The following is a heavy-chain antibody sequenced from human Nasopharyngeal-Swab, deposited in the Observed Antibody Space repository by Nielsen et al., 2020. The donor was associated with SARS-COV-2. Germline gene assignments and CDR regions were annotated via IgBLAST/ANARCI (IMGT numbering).Heavy chain of an antibody. CDR1: GYSFTNYW. V-gene: IGHV5-51*01. Sequence: GESLKISCKGSGYSFTNYWIGWVRQMPGKGLEWMGTIYPGDSDTRYNPSFQCHVTISADKSISTAYLQWSSLKASDSAIYYCARRGEYAEFFQDWGQGTLVTVSS. CDR2: IYPGDSDT. J-gene: IGHJ1*01. D-gene: IGHD4-17*01. CDR3: ARRGEYAEFFQD.